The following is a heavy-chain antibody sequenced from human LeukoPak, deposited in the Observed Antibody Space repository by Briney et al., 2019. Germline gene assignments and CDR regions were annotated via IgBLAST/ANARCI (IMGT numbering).Heavy chain of an antibody. D-gene: IGHD3-22*01. V-gene: IGHV3-23*01. Sequence: GGSLRLSCAASRFTFSRSAMTWVRQGPGTGLEFVASIIYSGGTTYYADSVKGRFTISRDNSKNTLYLQMNSLRAEDAARYYCAKDGLYYDGSEHVYYFDSWGQGTLVTVPS. CDR2: IIYSGGTT. J-gene: IGHJ4*02. CDR3: AKDGLYYDGSEHVYYFDS. CDR1: RFTFSRSA.